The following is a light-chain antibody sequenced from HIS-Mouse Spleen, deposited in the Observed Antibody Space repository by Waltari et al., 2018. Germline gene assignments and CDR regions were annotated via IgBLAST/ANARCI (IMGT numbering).Light chain of an antibody. CDR3: LLYYGGAQSWV. J-gene: IGLJ3*02. CDR2: STS. CDR1: TGAVTSGYY. Sequence: QTVVTQEPSLTVSPGGTVTLTCASSTGAVTSGYYPNWFQQKPGQAPRSRIYSTSNQPSWTPARFSGSLLGGKAALTLSGVQPEDEAEYYCLLYYGGAQSWVFGGGTKLTVL. V-gene: IGLV7-43*01.